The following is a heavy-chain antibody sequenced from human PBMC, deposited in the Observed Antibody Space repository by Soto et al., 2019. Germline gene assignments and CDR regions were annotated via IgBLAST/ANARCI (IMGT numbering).Heavy chain of an antibody. V-gene: IGHV1-69*13. CDR1: GGTFGSYA. D-gene: IGHD6-6*01. CDR2: IIPIFGTA. J-gene: IGHJ5*02. Sequence: GASVKVSCKASGGTFGSYAISWVRQAPGQGLEWMGGIIPIFGTANYAQKFQGRVTITADESTSTAHMELSSLRSEDTAVYYCARDGIAARPIAWFDPWGQGTLVTVSS. CDR3: ARDGIAARPIAWFDP.